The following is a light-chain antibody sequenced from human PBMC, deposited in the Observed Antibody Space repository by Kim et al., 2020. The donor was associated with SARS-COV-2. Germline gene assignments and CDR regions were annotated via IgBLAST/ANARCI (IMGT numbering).Light chain of an antibody. Sequence: GDRVTITCRASQSVNIYLAWYQHRPGKAPNLLIYDASILESGVPSRFSGSGSGTDFTLTISGLQPDDFATYYCQEYKSNSWTFGQGTKLEI. J-gene: IGKJ2*02. CDR2: DAS. CDR3: QEYKSNSWT. CDR1: QSVNIY. V-gene: IGKV1-5*01.